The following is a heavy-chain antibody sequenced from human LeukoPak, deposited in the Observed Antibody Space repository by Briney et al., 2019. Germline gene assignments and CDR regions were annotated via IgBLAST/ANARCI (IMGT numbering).Heavy chain of an antibody. D-gene: IGHD5-12*01. CDR2: IYTSGST. CDR3: ARDPNRPGGYDYPTNDYPQGFDP. V-gene: IGHV4-4*07. CDR1: GGSISSYY. J-gene: IGHJ5*02. Sequence: PSETLSLTCTVSGGSISSYYWSWIRQPAGKGLEWIGRIYTSGSTNYNPSLKSRVTMSVDTSKNQFSLKLSSVTAADTAVYYCARDPNRPGGYDYPTNDYPQGFDPWGQGTLVTVSS.